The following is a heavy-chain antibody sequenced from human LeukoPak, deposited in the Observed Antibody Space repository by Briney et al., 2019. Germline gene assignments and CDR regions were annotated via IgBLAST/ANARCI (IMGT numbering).Heavy chain of an antibody. D-gene: IGHD3-3*01. CDR1: GYTFTGYY. J-gene: IGHJ6*03. CDR3: ARDHTIFGWGDYYYMDV. V-gene: IGHV1-2*02. Sequence: ASVKVSCKASGYTFTGYYMHWVRQAPGQGLEWMGWINPNSGGTSYAQKFQGRVTMTRDTSTSTVYMELSSLRSEDTAVYYCARDHTIFGWGDYYYMDVWGKGTTVTVSS. CDR2: INPNSGGT.